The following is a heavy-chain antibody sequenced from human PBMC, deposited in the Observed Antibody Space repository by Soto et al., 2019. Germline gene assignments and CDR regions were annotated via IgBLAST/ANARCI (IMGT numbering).Heavy chain of an antibody. CDR1: GGSISPFY. J-gene: IGHJ4*02. CDR2: LYYSGNT. Sequence: SETLSLTCTVSGGSISPFYWSWVRQPPGKGLEWIGYLYYSGNTNYTPSLKSRVTISVDASKNQFSLKLSSVTAADTAVYYCATVPARRTLSAEYCGQGTRVTVAS. V-gene: IGHV4-59*12. D-gene: IGHD3-16*02. CDR3: ATVPARRTLSAEY.